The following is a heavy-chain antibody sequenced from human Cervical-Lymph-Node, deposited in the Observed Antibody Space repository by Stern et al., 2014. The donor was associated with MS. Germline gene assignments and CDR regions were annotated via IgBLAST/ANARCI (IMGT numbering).Heavy chain of an antibody. CDR2: IYPGDSDT. Sequence: EVQLVAFGAEVKKSGESLKISCKGSGYSFTANWIAWVRQMPGKGLEWMGIIYPGDSDTRYSPSFQGQVPISADKSISTAYLQWSSLKASDTAMYYCARDYGDYAFDYWGQGTLVTVSS. J-gene: IGHJ4*02. CDR1: GYSFTANW. V-gene: IGHV5-51*01. D-gene: IGHD4-17*01. CDR3: ARDYGDYAFDY.